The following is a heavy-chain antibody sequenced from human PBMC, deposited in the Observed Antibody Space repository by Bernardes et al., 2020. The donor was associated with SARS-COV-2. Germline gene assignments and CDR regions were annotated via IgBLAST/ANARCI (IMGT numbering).Heavy chain of an antibody. D-gene: IGHD6-19*01. CDR1: GFTFSSYA. J-gene: IGHJ3*02. CDR2: ISGSGGST. CDR3: AKASTRGYSSGWGDAFDI. V-gene: IGHV3-23*01. Sequence: GSLRLSCAASGFTFSSYAMSWVRQAPGKGLEWVSVISGSGGSTYYADSVKGRFTISRDNSKNTLYLQMNSLRAEDTAVYYCAKASTRGYSSGWGDAFDIWGQGTMVTVSS.